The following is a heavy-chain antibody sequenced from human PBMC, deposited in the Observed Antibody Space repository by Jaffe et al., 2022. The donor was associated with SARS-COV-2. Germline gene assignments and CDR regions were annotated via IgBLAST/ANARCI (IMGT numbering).Heavy chain of an antibody. Sequence: QVQLQESGPGLVKPSQTLSLTCTVSGGSISSGSYYWSWIRQPAGKGLEWIGRIYTSGSTNYNPSLKSRVTISVDTSKNQFSLKLSSVTAADTAVYYCARERAYCSSTSCYRSYYYYGMDVWGQGTTVTVSS. CDR1: GGSISSGSYY. J-gene: IGHJ6*02. D-gene: IGHD2-2*02. V-gene: IGHV4-61*02. CDR3: ARERAYCSSTSCYRSYYYYGMDV. CDR2: IYTSGST.